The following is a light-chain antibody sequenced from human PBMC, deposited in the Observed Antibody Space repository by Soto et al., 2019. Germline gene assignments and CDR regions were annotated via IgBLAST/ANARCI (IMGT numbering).Light chain of an antibody. CDR3: QHYNKGPQLT. Sequence: EIVMTQSPATLSVSPWERATLSCRASQSVSSNLAWYQQKFGQAPRLLIYGASTRATGLPARFSGSGSGTEFTLTISSLQSEDFAVYYCQHYNKGPQLTFGGGTKVDIK. CDR2: GAS. CDR1: QSVSSN. J-gene: IGKJ4*01. V-gene: IGKV3-15*01.